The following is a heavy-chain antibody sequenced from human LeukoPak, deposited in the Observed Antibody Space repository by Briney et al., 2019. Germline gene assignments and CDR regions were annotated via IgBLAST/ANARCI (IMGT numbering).Heavy chain of an antibody. D-gene: IGHD1-14*01. J-gene: IGHJ6*02. V-gene: IGHV4-59*08. CDR3: ARSADRSPEDPDLYYYYGMDV. CDR1: GGSISGYY. CDR2: IYYSGST. Sequence: SETLSLTCTVSGGSISGYYWSWIRQPPGKGQEWIGYIYYSGSTNYNPSLKSRVTISVDTSKDQFSLKLSSVTAADTAVYYCARSADRSPEDPDLYYYYGMDVWGQGTTVTVSS.